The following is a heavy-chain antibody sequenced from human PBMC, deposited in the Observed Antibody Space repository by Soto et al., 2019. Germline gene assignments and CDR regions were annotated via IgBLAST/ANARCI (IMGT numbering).Heavy chain of an antibody. J-gene: IGHJ4*02. CDR3: AKIFSPHIVATGVDY. V-gene: IGHV3-30*18. Sequence: PGGSLRLSCAASGFTFSSYGMHWVRQAPGKGLEWVEVISYDGSNKYYADSVKGRFTISRDNSKNTLYLQMNSLRAEDTAVYYCAKIFSPHIVATGVDYWGQGTLVTVSS. CDR2: ISYDGSNK. CDR1: GFTFSSYG. D-gene: IGHD5-12*01.